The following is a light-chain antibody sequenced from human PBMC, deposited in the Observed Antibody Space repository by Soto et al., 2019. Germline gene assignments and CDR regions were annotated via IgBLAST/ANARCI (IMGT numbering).Light chain of an antibody. CDR2: DNN. V-gene: IGLV1-51*01. CDR3: GTWDSSLSVFV. CDR1: SSNIGSNY. Sequence: QSVLTQPPSVSAAPGQKVTISCSGSSSNIGSNYVSWYQHLLGTAPKLLIYDNNKRPSGIPDRFSGSKSGTSATLGVTGLQTGDEADYYCGTWDSSLSVFVFGTGTKLTVL. J-gene: IGLJ1*01.